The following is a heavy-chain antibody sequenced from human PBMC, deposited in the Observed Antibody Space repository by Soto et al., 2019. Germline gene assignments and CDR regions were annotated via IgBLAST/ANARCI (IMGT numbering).Heavy chain of an antibody. CDR1: GFTFSSYS. J-gene: IGHJ5*02. CDR3: ARTHSSWFVGWFDP. D-gene: IGHD6-13*01. Sequence: EVQLVESGGGLVQPGGSLRLSCAASGFTFSSYSMNWVRQAPGKGLEWVSYISSSSSTIYYADSVKGRFTISRDNAKNSLYLQMNSLRDEDMAVYYCARTHSSWFVGWFDPWGQGTLVTVSS. V-gene: IGHV3-48*02. CDR2: ISSSSSTI.